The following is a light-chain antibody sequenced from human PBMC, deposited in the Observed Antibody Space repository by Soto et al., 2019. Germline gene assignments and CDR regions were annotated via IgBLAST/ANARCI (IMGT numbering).Light chain of an antibody. CDR3: QQNSSPPPIT. V-gene: IGKV1-39*01. CDR1: QNIANF. J-gene: IGKJ5*01. CDR2: AAS. Sequence: DIQLTQSPSSLSASVGDRVTITCRASQNIANFLNWYQQKPGKAPKLLIYAASSLQSGVPSRFSGGGFGTDFTLTISSLQSEDFSTYYCQQNSSPPPITFGQWTRLDIK.